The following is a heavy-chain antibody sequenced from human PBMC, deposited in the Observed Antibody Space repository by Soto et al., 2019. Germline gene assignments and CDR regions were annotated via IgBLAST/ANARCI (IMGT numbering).Heavy chain of an antibody. D-gene: IGHD4-17*01. CDR1: GFTFSSYG. Sequence: PGGSLRLSCAASGFTFSSYGMHWVRQAPGKGLEWVAVISYDGSNKYYADSVKGRFTISRDNSKNTLYLQMNSLRAEDTAVYYCARAVGITVTTLVGPDAFDIWGQGTMVTVSS. CDR3: ARAVGITVTTLVGPDAFDI. J-gene: IGHJ3*02. CDR2: ISYDGSNK. V-gene: IGHV3-30*03.